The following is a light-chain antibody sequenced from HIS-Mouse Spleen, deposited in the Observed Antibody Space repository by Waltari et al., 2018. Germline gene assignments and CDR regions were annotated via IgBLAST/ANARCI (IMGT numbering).Light chain of an antibody. CDR2: EGS. Sequence: QSALTQPASVSGSPGPSITIHCTGTSSDVGSYNLLSWYQQHPGKAPKLMIYEGSKRPSGVSNRFSGSKSGNTASLTISGLQAEDEADYYCCSYAGSSTVVFGGGTKLTVL. J-gene: IGLJ2*01. CDR1: SSDVGSYNL. CDR3: CSYAGSSTVV. V-gene: IGLV2-23*01.